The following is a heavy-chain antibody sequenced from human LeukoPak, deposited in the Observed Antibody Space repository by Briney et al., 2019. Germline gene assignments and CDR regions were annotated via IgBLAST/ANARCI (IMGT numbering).Heavy chain of an antibody. J-gene: IGHJ5*02. CDR1: GFTFSSYA. CDR2: IRGSGGSR. D-gene: IGHD3-10*01. V-gene: IGHV3-23*01. Sequence: GGSLRLSCAASGFTFSSYAMSWVRQAPGKGLEGVSAIRGSGGSRYYEDSVKGRFTISRDNSKNTLYLQMNSLRAEDTAVYYCAKDGPYGSGSYYPDNWFDPWGQGTLVTVSS. CDR3: AKDGPYGSGSYYPDNWFDP.